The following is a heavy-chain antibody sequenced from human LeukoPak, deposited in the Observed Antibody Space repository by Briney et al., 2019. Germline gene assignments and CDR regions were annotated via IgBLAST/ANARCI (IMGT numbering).Heavy chain of an antibody. V-gene: IGHV3-48*02. CDR3: ARDWYFDY. J-gene: IGHJ4*02. CDR2: ISSGSSXX. CDR1: GFTFSGXX. Sequence: GGSLRLSCAASGFTFSGXXXXXXXXXXXXGLEWVSYISSGSSXXXYAXSVKGXXXXXXXNAKNSLYLQMNSLRDEDTAVYYCARDWYFDYWGQGTLVTVSS.